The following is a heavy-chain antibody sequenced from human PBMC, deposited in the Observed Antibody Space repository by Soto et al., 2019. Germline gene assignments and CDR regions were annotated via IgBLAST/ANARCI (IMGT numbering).Heavy chain of an antibody. CDR2: INAGNGNT. D-gene: IGHD5-12*01. V-gene: IGHV1-3*01. J-gene: IGHJ6*02. CDR3: ARDLWGGYVTYYYYYGMDV. CDR1: GYTFTSYA. Sequence: QVQLVQSGAEVKKPGASVKVSCKASGYTFTSYAMDWVRQAPGQRLEWMGWINAGNGNTKYSQKFQGRVTITRDTSASTVYMELSSLRSEDTAVYYCARDLWGGYVTYYYYYGMDVWGQGTKVTVSS.